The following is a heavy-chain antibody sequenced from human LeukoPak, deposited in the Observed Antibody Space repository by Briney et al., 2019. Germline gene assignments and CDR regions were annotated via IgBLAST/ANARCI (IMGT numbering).Heavy chain of an antibody. J-gene: IGHJ4*02. CDR2: ISGSGGST. Sequence: GGSLRLSCAASGFTFSSYAMSWVRQAPGKGLEWVSTISGSGGSTYYADSVKGRFTISRDNSKNTLYLQMNSLRAEDTAVYYCAKNYDSSGYYYGLRDYWGQGTLVTVSS. CDR1: GFTFSSYA. D-gene: IGHD3-22*01. CDR3: AKNYDSSGYYYGLRDY. V-gene: IGHV3-23*01.